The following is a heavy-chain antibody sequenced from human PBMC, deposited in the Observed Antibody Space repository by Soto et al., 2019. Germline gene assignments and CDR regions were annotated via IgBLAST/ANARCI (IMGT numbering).Heavy chain of an antibody. D-gene: IGHD3-3*01. CDR2: ISGSGGST. CDR3: AKGQFLEWSEDYFDY. J-gene: IGHJ4*02. Sequence: PGGSLRLSCAASGFTFSSYAMSWVRQAPGKGLEWVSAISGSGGSTYYADSVKGRFTISRDNSKNTLYLQMNSLRAEDTAVYYCAKGQFLEWSEDYFDYWGQGTLVTVPS. CDR1: GFTFSSYA. V-gene: IGHV3-23*01.